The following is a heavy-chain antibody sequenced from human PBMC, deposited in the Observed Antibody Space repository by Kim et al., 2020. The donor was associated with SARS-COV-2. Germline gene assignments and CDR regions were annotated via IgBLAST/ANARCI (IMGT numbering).Heavy chain of an antibody. CDR1: GFTFSAHG. Sequence: GGSLRLSCATSGFTFSAHGMHWVHQAPGKGLEWVAVIWFDGTKTYYADSVRGRFTISRDDSIHTVYLQMNNLRVEDTAVYYCARDRRDSANYFDWWGQGTLVTVSS. CDR3: ARDRRDSANYFDW. V-gene: IGHV3-33*01. J-gene: IGHJ4*02. CDR2: IWFDGTKT. D-gene: IGHD2-15*01.